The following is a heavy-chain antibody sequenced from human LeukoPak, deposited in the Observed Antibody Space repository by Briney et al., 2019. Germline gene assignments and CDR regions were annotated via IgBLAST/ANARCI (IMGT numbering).Heavy chain of an antibody. CDR3: ARESKYYDYVWGSYRSPVGFDY. CDR2: IYYSGST. V-gene: IGHV4-59*12. J-gene: IGHJ4*02. D-gene: IGHD3-16*02. Sequence: PSETLSLTCTVSGGSISSYYWSWIRQPPGKGLEWTGYIYYSGSTNYNPSLKSRVTMSVDTSKNQFSLKLSSVTAADTAVYYCARESKYYDYVWGSYRSPVGFDYWGQGTLVTVSS. CDR1: GGSISSYY.